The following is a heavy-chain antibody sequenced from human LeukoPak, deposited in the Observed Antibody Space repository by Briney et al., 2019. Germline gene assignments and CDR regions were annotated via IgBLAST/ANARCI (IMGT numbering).Heavy chain of an antibody. Sequence: PGGSLRLSCAASGFTFNSYEMNWVRQAPGKGLEGVSYINSGGSAIYYADSVKGRFTLSRDNAKNSLFLQMNSLRADDTAVYYCARGGSYVHYWGQGTLVSVSS. V-gene: IGHV3-48*03. D-gene: IGHD1-26*01. CDR2: INSGGSAI. CDR1: GFTFNSYE. CDR3: ARGGSYVHY. J-gene: IGHJ4*02.